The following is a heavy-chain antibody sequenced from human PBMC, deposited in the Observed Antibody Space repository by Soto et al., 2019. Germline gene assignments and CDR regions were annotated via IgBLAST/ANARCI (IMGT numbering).Heavy chain of an antibody. CDR1: GGSFSDYY. CDR3: ARANPAARRRYYFDY. CDR2: INHRRNT. J-gene: IGHJ4*02. D-gene: IGHD6-6*01. Sequence: SETLSLTCAVYGGSFSDYYWTWIRQPPGKGLEWIGEINHRRNTNYNPSLTSRVTMSVDTSKNFFSLNLNAVTAADTAIYYCARANPAARRRYYFDYWGQGALVTVSS. V-gene: IGHV4-34*01.